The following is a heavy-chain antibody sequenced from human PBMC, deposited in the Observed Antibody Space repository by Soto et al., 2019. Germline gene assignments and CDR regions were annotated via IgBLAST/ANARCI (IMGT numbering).Heavy chain of an antibody. Sequence: PSETLSLTCAVYGGSFSGYYWSWIRQPPGKGLEWIGEINHSGSTNYNPSLKSRVTISVDTSKNQFSLKLSSVTAADTAVYYCARGGDYDILTGYSPWGQGTLVTVSS. CDR3: ARGGDYDILTGYSP. V-gene: IGHV4-34*01. CDR1: GGSFSGYY. J-gene: IGHJ5*02. CDR2: INHSGST. D-gene: IGHD3-9*01.